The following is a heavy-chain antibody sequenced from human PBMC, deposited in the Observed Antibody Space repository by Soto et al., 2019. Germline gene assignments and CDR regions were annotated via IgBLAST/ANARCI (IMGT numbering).Heavy chain of an antibody. Sequence: QVQLVESGGGVVQPGRSLRLSCAASGFTFSSYGMHWVRQAPGKGLEWVAVISYDGSNKYYADSVKGRFTISRDNSKNTLYLQMNSLRAEDTAVYYCAKDSIAVAGTLYGMDVWGQGTTVTVSS. CDR2: ISYDGSNK. CDR3: AKDSIAVAGTLYGMDV. D-gene: IGHD6-19*01. CDR1: GFTFSSYG. V-gene: IGHV3-30*18. J-gene: IGHJ6*02.